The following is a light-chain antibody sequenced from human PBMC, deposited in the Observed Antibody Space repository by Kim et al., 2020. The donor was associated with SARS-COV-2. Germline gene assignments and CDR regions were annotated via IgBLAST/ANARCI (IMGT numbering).Light chain of an antibody. CDR2: AAS. CDR1: QSISNY. CDR3: QQNDNTLVT. V-gene: IGKV1-39*01. Sequence: DIQMTQSPSSLSASVGDRVTITCRASQSISNYLNWYQEKPGKAPQLLIFAASRLQSGVPSRFSGSGSGTEFTLTISSLQAEDFATYDCQQNDNTLVTFGGGTKVEIK. J-gene: IGKJ4*01.